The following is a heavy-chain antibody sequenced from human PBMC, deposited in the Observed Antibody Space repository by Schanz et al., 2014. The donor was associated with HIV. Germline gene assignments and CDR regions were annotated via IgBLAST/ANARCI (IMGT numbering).Heavy chain of an antibody. D-gene: IGHD6-19*01. CDR3: ARGSWYSGGWYDDYNYYDVDV. Sequence: EEQVLESGGGLVQPGGSLRLSCAASGFSFISYSMNWVRQAPGKGLEWVSSISSGSSHIYNADSVKGRFTISRDNANNSLSLQMKSLRAEDTAVYFCARGSWYSGGWYDDYNYYDVDVWGQGTTVIVSS. V-gene: IGHV3-21*01. J-gene: IGHJ6*02. CDR1: GFSFISYS. CDR2: ISSGSSHI.